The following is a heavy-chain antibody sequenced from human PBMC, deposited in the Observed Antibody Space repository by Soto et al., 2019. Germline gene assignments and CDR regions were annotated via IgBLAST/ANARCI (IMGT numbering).Heavy chain of an antibody. Sequence: SETLSLTCTVSGGSISNAAYSWSWIRQPPGKGLEWIGYIYPSGMPFYNPSLRSRVTISIDRSNDQFSLNLKSVTAADTAVYYCARRVGEQPVLDYWYFDLWGRGTLVTVSS. CDR3: ARRVGEQPVLDYWYFDL. CDR1: GGSISNAAYS. D-gene: IGHD6-6*01. CDR2: IYPSGMP. V-gene: IGHV4-30-2*01. J-gene: IGHJ2*01.